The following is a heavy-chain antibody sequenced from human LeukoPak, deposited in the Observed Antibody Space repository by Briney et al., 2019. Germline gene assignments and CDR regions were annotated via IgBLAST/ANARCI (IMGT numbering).Heavy chain of an antibody. Sequence: GGSLRLSCAASGFTFSSYAMSWVRQAPGKWLEWVSAISGSGGSTYYADSVKGRFTISRDNSKNTLYLQMNSLRAEDTAVSYCAKDGGSYSIAEYFQHWGQGTLVTVSS. J-gene: IGHJ1*01. V-gene: IGHV3-23*01. CDR3: AKDGGSYSIAEYFQH. D-gene: IGHD1-26*01. CDR2: ISGSGGST. CDR1: GFTFSSYA.